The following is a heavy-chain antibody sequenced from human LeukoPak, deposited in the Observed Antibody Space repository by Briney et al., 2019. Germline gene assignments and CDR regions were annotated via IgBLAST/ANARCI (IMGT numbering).Heavy chain of an antibody. CDR2: IYYSGST. CDR1: GGSISSYY. Sequence: SETLSLTCTVSGGSISSYYWSWIRQPPGKGLEWIGYIYYSGSTNYNPSLKSRVTISVDTSKNQFSLKLSSVTAADTAVYYCAREGIIDAFDIWGQGTVVTVSS. J-gene: IGHJ3*02. CDR3: AREGIIDAFDI. V-gene: IGHV4-59*12.